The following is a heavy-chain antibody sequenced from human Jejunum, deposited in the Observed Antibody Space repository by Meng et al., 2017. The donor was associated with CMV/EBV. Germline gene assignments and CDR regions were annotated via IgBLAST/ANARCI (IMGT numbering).Heavy chain of an antibody. J-gene: IGHJ4*02. CDR1: GFTFNSYA. CDR3: AKSAGHFDPIDY. CDR2: IIASGGGT. Sequence: GAASGFTFNSYAMSWDRQAPGKGLEWVSTIIASGGGTYYADSVKGRFTISRDNSKNTLYLQMNSLRAEDTAVYYCAKSAGHFDPIDYWGQGTLVTVSS. V-gene: IGHV3-23*01.